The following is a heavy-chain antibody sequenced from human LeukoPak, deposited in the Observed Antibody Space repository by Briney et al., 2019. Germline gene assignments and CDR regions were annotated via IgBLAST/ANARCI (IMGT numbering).Heavy chain of an antibody. V-gene: IGHV3-9*01. D-gene: IGHD6-6*01. CDR3: AKAAISASSIAARSGFDY. Sequence: GRSLRLSCAASGFTFDDYAMHWVRHAPGKGLEWVSGISWNSGSIGYADSVKGRFTISRDNAKNSLYLQMNSLRAEDTALYYCAKAAISASSIAARSGFDYWGQGTLVTVSS. J-gene: IGHJ4*02. CDR2: ISWNSGSI. CDR1: GFTFDDYA.